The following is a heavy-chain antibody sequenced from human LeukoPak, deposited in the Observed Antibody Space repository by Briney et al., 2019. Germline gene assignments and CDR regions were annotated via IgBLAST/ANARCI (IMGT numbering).Heavy chain of an antibody. V-gene: IGHV4-39*01. D-gene: IGHD3-3*01. Sequence: PSETLSLTCTVSGDSISSSSYYWGWIRQPPGKGLEWLGNIYYSGSTYYNPSLKSRVAISVDTSKNQFSLKLSSVTAADTAVYYCARARASITIFGVVRTNAFDIWGQGTMVTVSS. CDR3: ARARASITIFGVVRTNAFDI. CDR1: GDSISSSSYY. J-gene: IGHJ3*02. CDR2: IYYSGST.